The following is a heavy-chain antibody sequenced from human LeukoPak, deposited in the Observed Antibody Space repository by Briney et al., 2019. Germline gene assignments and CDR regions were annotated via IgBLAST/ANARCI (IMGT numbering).Heavy chain of an antibody. CDR3: ARNRGGPSIVATIIGGFDY. CDR2: IYYSGST. CDR1: GGSISSSSYY. Sequence: SETLSLTCTVSGGSISSSSYYWGWIRQPPGKGLEWIGSIYYSGSTFYNPSLKSRVTILLDTFRNQFSLKLSSVTAADTAVYYCARNRGGPSIVATIIGGFDYWGQGTLVTVSS. V-gene: IGHV4-39*07. D-gene: IGHD5-12*01. J-gene: IGHJ4*02.